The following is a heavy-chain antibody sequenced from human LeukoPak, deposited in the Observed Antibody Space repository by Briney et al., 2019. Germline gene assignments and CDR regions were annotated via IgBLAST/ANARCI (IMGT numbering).Heavy chain of an antibody. J-gene: IGHJ4*02. Sequence: GGSLRLSCAAPGFTFSSYGMHWVRQAPGKGLEWVAFIRYDGSNKYYADSVKGRFTISRDNSKNTLYLQMNSLRAEDTAVYYCAKDYPIYCSSTSCASFDYWGQGTLVTVSS. CDR1: GFTFSSYG. CDR2: IRYDGSNK. CDR3: AKDYPIYCSSTSCASFDY. D-gene: IGHD2-2*01. V-gene: IGHV3-30*02.